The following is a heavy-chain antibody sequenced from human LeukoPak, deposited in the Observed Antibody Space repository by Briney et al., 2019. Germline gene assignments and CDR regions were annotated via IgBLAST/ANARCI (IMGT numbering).Heavy chain of an antibody. J-gene: IGHJ4*02. CDR2: MNPNSGNT. D-gene: IGHD3-10*01. CDR1: GYTFTSYD. CDR3: ARDYGSGSYYIDY. V-gene: IGHV1-8*01. Sequence: GASVKVSCKASGYTFTSYDINWVRQATGQGLEWMGWMNPNSGNTGYAQKFQGRVTMTRDTSISTAYMELSRLRSDDTAVYYCARDYGSGSYYIDYWGQGTLVTVSS.